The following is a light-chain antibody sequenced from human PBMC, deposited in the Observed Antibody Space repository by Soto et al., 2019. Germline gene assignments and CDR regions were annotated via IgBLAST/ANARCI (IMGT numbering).Light chain of an antibody. CDR3: QQYGSSQFT. J-gene: IGKJ3*01. V-gene: IGKV3-20*01. CDR2: GAS. Sequence: EIVLTQSPGTLSLSPGERATLSCRASQSVSSSYLAWYQQNPGQAPRLLIYGASSRATGIPDRFSGSGSGTDFTLTISRLEPEDFAVYYCQQYGSSQFTFGPGTKVDIK. CDR1: QSVSSSY.